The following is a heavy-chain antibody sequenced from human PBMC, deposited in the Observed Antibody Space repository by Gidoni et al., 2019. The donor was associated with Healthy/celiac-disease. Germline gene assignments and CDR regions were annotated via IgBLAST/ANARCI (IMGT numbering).Heavy chain of an antibody. V-gene: IGHV1-69*04. Sequence: QVQLVQSGAEVKKPGSSVKVSCKAYGGTFSSYAISWVRQAPGQGLEWMGRIIHILGIANYAQKFKGRVTITADKATSTAYMELSSLRSEDTAVYYCARGTGNLGELTYYMDVWGKGTTVTVSS. CDR1: GGTFSSYA. J-gene: IGHJ6*03. CDR2: IIHILGIA. CDR3: ARGTGNLGELTYYMDV. D-gene: IGHD3-16*01.